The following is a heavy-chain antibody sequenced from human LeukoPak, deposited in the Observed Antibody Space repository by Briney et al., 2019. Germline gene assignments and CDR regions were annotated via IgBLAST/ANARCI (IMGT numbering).Heavy chain of an antibody. D-gene: IGHD5-18*01. CDR2: IRSKVFGGTT. V-gene: IGHV3-49*04. CDR1: GFPFTNAW. CDR3: TRERVRGYSYGDPGY. J-gene: IGHJ4*02. Sequence: GGSLRLSCVVSGFPFTNAWMSWVRQAPGKGLEWVSFIRSKVFGGTTEYAASVKGRFTISRDDSKSIAYLQMKSLKTEDTAVYYCTRERVRGYSYGDPGYWGQGTLVTVSS.